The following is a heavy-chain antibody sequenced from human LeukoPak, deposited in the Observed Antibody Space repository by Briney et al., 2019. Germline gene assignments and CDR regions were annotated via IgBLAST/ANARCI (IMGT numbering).Heavy chain of an antibody. D-gene: IGHD6-19*01. V-gene: IGHV4-34*01. J-gene: IGHJ4*02. CDR1: GGSFSGYY. CDR2: INHSGST. CDR3: ARGEVAVAGTDFDY. Sequence: PSETLSLTCAVYGGSFSGYYWSWIRQPPGKGLEWIGEINHSGSTNYNPSPKSRVTISVDTSKNQFSLKLSSVTAADTAVYYCARGEVAVAGTDFDYWGQGTLVTVSS.